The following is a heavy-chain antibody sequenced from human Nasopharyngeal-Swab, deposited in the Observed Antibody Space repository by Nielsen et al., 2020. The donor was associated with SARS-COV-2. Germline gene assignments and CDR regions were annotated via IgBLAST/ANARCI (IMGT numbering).Heavy chain of an antibody. D-gene: IGHD3-22*01. V-gene: IGHV3-9*01. CDR1: GFTFAAYA. CDR2: ISWHSSSI. Sequence: SLRLSSAASGFTFAAYAMHWVRQAPGKGLEWVSAISWHSSSIGYADSVKGRFTISSDNAKSSLYLQMNSLRAEDTALYYCAKVNDYYDSSGVEYYFDYWGQGTLVTVSS. J-gene: IGHJ4*02. CDR3: AKVNDYYDSSGVEYYFDY.